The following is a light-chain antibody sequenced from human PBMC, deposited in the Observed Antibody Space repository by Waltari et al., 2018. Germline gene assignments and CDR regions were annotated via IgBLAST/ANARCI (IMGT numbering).Light chain of an antibody. CDR3: NSYTGSSSCV. CDR1: SSDVGFYNY. CDR2: EVF. V-gene: IGLV2-14*01. Sequence: QSALTKPASVSGSPGQSITISCTGTSSDVGFYNYVSWYQQHPGKAPKLIIYEVFERASGVSKRFSGSKAGNTASLTISGLRAEDEAYYYCNSYTGSSSCVFGGGTKLTVL. J-gene: IGLJ3*02.